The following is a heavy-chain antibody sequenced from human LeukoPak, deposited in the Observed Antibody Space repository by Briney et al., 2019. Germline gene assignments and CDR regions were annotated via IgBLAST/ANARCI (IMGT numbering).Heavy chain of an antibody. CDR2: IYSDNT. Sequence: GGSLRLSCTVSGFTVSSNSMSWVRQAPGKGLEWVSFIYSDNTHYSDSVKGRFTISRDNAKNSLYLQMNSLRAEDTAVYYCARDYGGNFPDAFDIWGQGTIVTVSS. CDR3: ARDYGGNFPDAFDI. D-gene: IGHD4-23*01. CDR1: GFTVSSNS. V-gene: IGHV3-53*01. J-gene: IGHJ3*02.